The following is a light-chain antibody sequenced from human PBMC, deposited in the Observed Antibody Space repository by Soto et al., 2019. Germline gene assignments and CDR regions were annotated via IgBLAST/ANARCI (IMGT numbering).Light chain of an antibody. CDR3: HQHNTWPLT. Sequence: EIVMAQSPATLSVSPGERATLSCRASQSVSSDLAWYQQKPGQAPRLLXXGASTRATGIPARFSGSGSGTEXTITXXSLQTEDIAVYSCHQHNTWPLTFGAATTVDI. V-gene: IGKV3-15*01. J-gene: IGKJ3*01. CDR2: GAS. CDR1: QSVSSD.